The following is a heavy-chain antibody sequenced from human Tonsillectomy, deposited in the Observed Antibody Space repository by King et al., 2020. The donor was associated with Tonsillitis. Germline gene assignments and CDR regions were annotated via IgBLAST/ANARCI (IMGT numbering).Heavy chain of an antibody. D-gene: IGHD2-21*01. CDR3: ARGLWPPTYYYYYIDV. J-gene: IGHJ6*03. V-gene: IGHV3-30*19. CDR1: GFSFSSFG. CDR2: ISYDGSQK. Sequence: VQLVESGGGVVQPGRSLRLSCAASGFSFSSFGMHWVRQAPGKGLEWVAIISYDGSQKYYADSLTGRFTISRDNSNSTLFLQVSSLRADDTAVYYCARGLWPPTYYYYYIDVWGNGTTVTVSS.